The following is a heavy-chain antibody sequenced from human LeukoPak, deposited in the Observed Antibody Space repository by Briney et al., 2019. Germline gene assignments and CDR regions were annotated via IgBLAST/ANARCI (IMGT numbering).Heavy chain of an antibody. CDR1: GGSFSGYY. Sequence: PSETLSLTCAVYGGSFSGYYWSWIRQPPGKGLEWIGEINHSGSTHYNPSLKSRVTISVDTSKNQFSLKLSSVTAADTAVYYCARGPIVVVTRFDYWGQGTLVTVSS. J-gene: IGHJ4*02. V-gene: IGHV4-34*01. CDR3: ARGPIVVVTRFDY. D-gene: IGHD3-22*01. CDR2: INHSGST.